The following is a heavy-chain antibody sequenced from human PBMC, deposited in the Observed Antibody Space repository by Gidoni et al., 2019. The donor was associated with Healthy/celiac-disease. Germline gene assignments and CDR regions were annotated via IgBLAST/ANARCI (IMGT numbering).Heavy chain of an antibody. CDR1: GFTFSSYA. Sequence: EVQLLESGGGLVQPGGSLRISCAASGFTFSSYAMSWVRQAPGKGLEWVSAISDSGGSTYYADSVKGRFTISRDNSKNTLYLQMNSLRDEDTAVYYCAKGKSVDTTMVRIDYWGQGTLVTVSS. J-gene: IGHJ4*02. CDR2: ISDSGGST. V-gene: IGHV3-23*01. CDR3: AKGKSVDTTMVRIDY. D-gene: IGHD5-18*01.